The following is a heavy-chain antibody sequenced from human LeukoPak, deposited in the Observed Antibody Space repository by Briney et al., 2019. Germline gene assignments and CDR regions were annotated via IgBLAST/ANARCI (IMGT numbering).Heavy chain of an antibody. CDR1: GFTFDDYA. Sequence: GGSLRLSCAASGFTFDDYAMNWVRQAPGKGLEWVSLISGDGGSTYYADSVKGRFTISRDNSKNSLYLQMNSLRTEDTALYYCRKSIALQQLVLDYWGQGTLVTVSS. J-gene: IGHJ4*02. D-gene: IGHD6-13*01. CDR2: ISGDGGST. CDR3: RKSIALQQLVLDY. V-gene: IGHV3-43*02.